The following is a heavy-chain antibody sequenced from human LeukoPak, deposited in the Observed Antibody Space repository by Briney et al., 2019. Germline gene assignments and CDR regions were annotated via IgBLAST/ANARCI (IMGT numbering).Heavy chain of an antibody. D-gene: IGHD5-24*01. V-gene: IGHV4-39*02. Sequence: PSETLSLTCTVSGGSITSGSYHWGWIRQSPGKGLEWIGNTYYTGSAYYRPSLQSRVSISVDTSKKKFSLKLTSVAAADTAVYYCARDRDGYAYSFDYWGQGPLLTVSS. CDR3: ARDRDGYAYSFDY. CDR2: TYYTGSA. J-gene: IGHJ4*02. CDR1: GGSITSGSYH.